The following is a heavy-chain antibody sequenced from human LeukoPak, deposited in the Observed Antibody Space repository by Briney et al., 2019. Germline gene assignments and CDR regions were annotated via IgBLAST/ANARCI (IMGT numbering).Heavy chain of an antibody. Sequence: GGSLRLSCAASGFTFSSHWMSWVRQAPGKGLEWVANINQDGSEKYYVDSVKGRFTISRDNAKNSQYLQMSSLRAEDTAVYYCAWAVYGYFDFWGQGILLTVSS. CDR3: AWAVYGYFDF. V-gene: IGHV3-7*04. CDR2: INQDGSEK. CDR1: GFTFSSHW. J-gene: IGHJ4*02. D-gene: IGHD5-18*01.